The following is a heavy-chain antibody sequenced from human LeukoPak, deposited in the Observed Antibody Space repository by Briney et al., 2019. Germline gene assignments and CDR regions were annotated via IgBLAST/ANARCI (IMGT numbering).Heavy chain of an antibody. CDR2: IYHSGST. V-gene: IGHV4-30-2*01. Sequence: SETLSLTCAVSGGSISIGGYSWSWIRQPPGKGLEWIGYIYHSGSTYYNPSLKSRVTISVDRSKNQFSLKLGSVTAADTAVYYCARVSGSSWYFDYWGQGTLVTVSS. D-gene: IGHD6-13*01. CDR1: GGSISIGGYS. CDR3: ARVSGSSWYFDY. J-gene: IGHJ4*02.